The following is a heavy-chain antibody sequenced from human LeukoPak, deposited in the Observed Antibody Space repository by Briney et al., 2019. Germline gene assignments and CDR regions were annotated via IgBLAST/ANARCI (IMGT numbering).Heavy chain of an antibody. CDR3: ARNQYP. V-gene: IGHV3-9*01. CDR2: ISWNSGSI. Sequence: PGGSLRLSCAASGFTFDDYAMHWVRQAPGKGLEWVSGISWNSGSIGYADSVKGRFTISRDNAKNSLYLQMNSLTADDTAVYYCARNQYPWGQGTLVTVSS. J-gene: IGHJ5*02. CDR1: GFTFDDYA. D-gene: IGHD1-14*01.